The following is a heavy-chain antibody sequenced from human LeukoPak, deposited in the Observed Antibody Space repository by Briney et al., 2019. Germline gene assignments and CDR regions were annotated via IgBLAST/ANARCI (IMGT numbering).Heavy chain of an antibody. Sequence: SETLSLTCAVYGGSFSGYYWSWIRQPPGKGLEWIGEINHSGSTNYNPSLKSRVTISVDTSKNQFSLKLSSVTAADTAVYYCARVEGRSYYDSSGYRGFDYWGQGTLVTVSS. D-gene: IGHD3-22*01. CDR2: INHSGST. V-gene: IGHV4-34*01. CDR1: GGSFSGYY. CDR3: ARVEGRSYYDSSGYRGFDY. J-gene: IGHJ4*02.